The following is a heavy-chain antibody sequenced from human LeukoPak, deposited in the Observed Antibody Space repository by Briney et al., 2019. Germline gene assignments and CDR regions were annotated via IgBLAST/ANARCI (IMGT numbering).Heavy chain of an antibody. Sequence: ASVKVSCKASGYTFTGYYMHWVRQAPGQGLEWMGWINPNSGGTNYAQKFQGRVTMTRDTSISTAYMELSRLRSDDTAVYYSAREGGYDSSGYYGDYWGQGTLVTVSS. CDR3: AREGGYDSSGYYGDY. V-gene: IGHV1-2*02. J-gene: IGHJ4*02. D-gene: IGHD3-22*01. CDR1: GYTFTGYY. CDR2: INPNSGGT.